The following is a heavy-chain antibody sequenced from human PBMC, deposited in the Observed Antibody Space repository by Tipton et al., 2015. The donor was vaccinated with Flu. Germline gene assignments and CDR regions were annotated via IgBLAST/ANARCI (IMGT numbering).Heavy chain of an antibody. CDR1: GGSISGYY. CDR2: IYSSGRST. CDR3: ARACGSGGNRWFDP. Sequence: LRLSCTVSGGSISGYYWSWIRQPPGRGLEWIGYIYSSGRSTNYNPSVKSRVTISVDTSKNQFSLGLSSVTAADTAVYYCARACGSGGNRWFDPWGQGALVTVSS. V-gene: IGHV4-59*12. D-gene: IGHD2-15*01. J-gene: IGHJ5*02.